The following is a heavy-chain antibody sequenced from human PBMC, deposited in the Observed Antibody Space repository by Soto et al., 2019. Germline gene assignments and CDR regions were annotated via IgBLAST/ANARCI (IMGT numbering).Heavy chain of an antibody. CDR3: AKDRALGYCSGGSCYGGDY. Sequence: EVQLLESGGGLIQPGGSLRLSCAASGFTFSSYAMSWVRQAPGKGLEWVSAISGSGGSTYYADSVKGRFTISRDNSKNTLYLQMNSLRAEDTAVYYCAKDRALGYCSGGSCYGGDYWGQGTLVTVSS. CDR1: GFTFSSYA. J-gene: IGHJ4*02. D-gene: IGHD2-15*01. V-gene: IGHV3-23*01. CDR2: ISGSGGST.